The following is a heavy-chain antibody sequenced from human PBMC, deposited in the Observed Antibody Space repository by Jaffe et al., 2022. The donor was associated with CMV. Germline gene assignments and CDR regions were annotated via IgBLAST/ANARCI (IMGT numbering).Heavy chain of an antibody. V-gene: IGHV4-59*08. Sequence: QVQLQESGPGLVKPSETLSLTCTVSGGSISSYYWSWIRQPPGKGLEWIGYIYYSGSTNYNPSLKSRVTISVDTSKNQFSLKLSSVTAADTAVYYCARGMYYYDSSGLYYYYYYYMDVWGKGTTVTVSS. D-gene: IGHD3-22*01. CDR2: IYYSGST. J-gene: IGHJ6*03. CDR1: GGSISSYY. CDR3: ARGMYYYDSSGLYYYYYYYMDV.